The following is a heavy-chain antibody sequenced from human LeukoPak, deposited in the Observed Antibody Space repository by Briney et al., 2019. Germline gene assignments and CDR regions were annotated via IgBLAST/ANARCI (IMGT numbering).Heavy chain of an antibody. D-gene: IGHD3-3*01. CDR1: GYTLPSYW. Sequence: GESLKISCKDSGYTLPSYWIGWVRQMPGKGLEWMGIIFPSDSDTRYSPSFQGQVTISVDKSITTAYLQWNSLKASDTAMYYCGRPSTDWSPRGYYFDYWGQGTLVTVSS. J-gene: IGHJ4*02. V-gene: IGHV5-51*01. CDR3: GRPSTDWSPRGYYFDY. CDR2: IFPSDSDT.